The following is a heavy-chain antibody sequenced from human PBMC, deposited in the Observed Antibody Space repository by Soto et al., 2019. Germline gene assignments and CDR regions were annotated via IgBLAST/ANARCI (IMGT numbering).Heavy chain of an antibody. CDR3: ARHTSNCTNGVCYTSFWFDP. CDR1: GYSFTSYW. V-gene: IGHV5-51*01. J-gene: IGHJ5*02. Sequence: GESLKISCKGSGYSFTSYWIGSVRQMPGKGLEWMGIIYPGDSDTRYSPSFQGQVTISADKSISTAYLQWSSLKASDTAMYYCARHTSNCTNGVCYTSFWFDPWGQGTLVTVSS. CDR2: IYPGDSDT. D-gene: IGHD2-8*01.